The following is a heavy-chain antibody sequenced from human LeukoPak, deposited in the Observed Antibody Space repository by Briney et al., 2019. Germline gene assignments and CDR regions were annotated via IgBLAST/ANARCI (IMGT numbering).Heavy chain of an antibody. CDR1: GGSISSSSYY. CDR2: IYYSGST. CDR3: ASHRGYSYGYNY. V-gene: IGHV4-39*01. J-gene: IGHJ4*02. Sequence: KASETLSPTCTVSGGSISSSSYYWGWIRQPPGKGLEWIGSIYYSGSTYYNPSLKSRVTISVDTSRNQFSLKLSSVTAADTAVYYCASHRGYSYGYNYWGQGTLVTVSS. D-gene: IGHD5-18*01.